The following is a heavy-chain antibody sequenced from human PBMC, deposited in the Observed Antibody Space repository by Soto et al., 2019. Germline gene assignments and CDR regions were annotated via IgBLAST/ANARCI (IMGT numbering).Heavy chain of an antibody. CDR3: AKDSSRWRNAYYYDSSGYYFDY. Sequence: GGSLRLSCAASGFTFSSYAMSWVRQAPGKGLEWVSAISGSGGSTYYANSVKGRFTITRDNSKNTQYLQMNSLRAEDTAVYSGAKDSSRWRNAYYYDSSGYYFDYWGQGTLVTVSS. D-gene: IGHD3-22*01. CDR2: ISGSGGST. CDR1: GFTFSSYA. V-gene: IGHV3-23*01. J-gene: IGHJ4*02.